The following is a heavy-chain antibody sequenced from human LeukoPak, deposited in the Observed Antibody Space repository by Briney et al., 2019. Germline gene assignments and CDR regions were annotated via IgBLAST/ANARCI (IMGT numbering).Heavy chain of an antibody. D-gene: IGHD3-22*01. CDR3: ARGRGYYDSSGVYYFDY. J-gene: IGHJ4*02. CDR2: ITSSSSYI. Sequence: GGSLRLSCAGSGFTFSSYSMNWVRQAPGKGLEWVSSITSSSSYIYYTDSVKGRFTISRDNAKKSLYLQMNSLRAEDTAVYYCARGRGYYDSSGVYYFDYWGQGTLVTVSS. CDR1: GFTFSSYS. V-gene: IGHV3-21*01.